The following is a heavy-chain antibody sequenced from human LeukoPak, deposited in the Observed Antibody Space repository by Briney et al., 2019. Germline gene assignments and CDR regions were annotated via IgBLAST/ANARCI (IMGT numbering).Heavy chain of an antibody. Sequence: GGSLRLSCAASGFTFSSYAMTWVRQAPGKGLEWVSSITGGGDTTYYADSVRGRFTIPRDNSKNTLSLQTNSLRAEDTAVYYCAKQRSEVVVAATNYWGQGTLVTVSS. CDR1: GFTFSSYA. CDR3: AKQRSEVVVAATNY. D-gene: IGHD2-15*01. CDR2: ITGGGDTT. V-gene: IGHV3-23*01. J-gene: IGHJ4*02.